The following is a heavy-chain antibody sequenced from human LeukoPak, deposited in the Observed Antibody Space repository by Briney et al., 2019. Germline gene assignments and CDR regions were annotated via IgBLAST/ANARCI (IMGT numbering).Heavy chain of an antibody. D-gene: IGHD3-16*01. V-gene: IGHV3-48*03. CDR1: GFTFSSCE. J-gene: IGHJ4*02. CDR2: ISSSGHTI. CDR3: ARVALPYYDYVELDY. Sequence: GGSLRLSCVASGFTFSSCEMNWVRQAPGKGLEWVSYISSSGHTIYYADSLKGRFTISRDNAKNSLFLQMNSLRAEDTAVYYCARVALPYYDYVELDYWGQGTLVTVSS.